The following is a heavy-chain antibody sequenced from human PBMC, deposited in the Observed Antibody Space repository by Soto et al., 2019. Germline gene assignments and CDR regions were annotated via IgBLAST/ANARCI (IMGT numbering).Heavy chain of an antibody. V-gene: IGHV3-30-3*01. Sequence: QVQLVESGGGVVQPGRSLRLSCAASGFTFSSYAMYWVRQAPGKGLEWVAVISYDGSNKYYSNSLKGRFTISRDNPKNTXXLQMNSLRAEDTAVYYCARDPVLSYDFWSGWYFDYWGQGTLVTVSS. CDR1: GFTFSSYA. J-gene: IGHJ4*02. D-gene: IGHD3-3*01. CDR3: ARDPVLSYDFWSGWYFDY. CDR2: ISYDGSNK.